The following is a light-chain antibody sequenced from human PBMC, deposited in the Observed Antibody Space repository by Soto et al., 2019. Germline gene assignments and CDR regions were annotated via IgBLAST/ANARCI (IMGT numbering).Light chain of an antibody. CDR2: GAS. Sequence: MVLTQSPDTLSLSPGERATLSCRASQTVSSNFLAWYQQRPGQAPRLPIYGASSRATGIPDRFSGSGSGTDFTLTISRLEPEDLAVYYCQQYGSSPETFGQGTKVDIK. CDR1: QTVSSNF. CDR3: QQYGSSPET. J-gene: IGKJ1*01. V-gene: IGKV3-20*01.